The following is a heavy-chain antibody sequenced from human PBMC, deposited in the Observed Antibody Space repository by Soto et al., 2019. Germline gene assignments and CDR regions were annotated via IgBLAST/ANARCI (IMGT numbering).Heavy chain of an antibody. CDR1: GGSISSSSYY. J-gene: IGHJ3*02. Sequence: SSETLSLTCTVSGGSISSSSYYWGWIRQPPGKGLEWIGSIYYSGSTYYNPSLKSRVTISVDTSKNQFSLKLSSVTAADTAVYYCAWTLGRITIFGVVKGAFDIWGQGTMVTVSS. CDR3: AWTLGRITIFGVVKGAFDI. CDR2: IYYSGST. V-gene: IGHV4-39*01. D-gene: IGHD3-3*01.